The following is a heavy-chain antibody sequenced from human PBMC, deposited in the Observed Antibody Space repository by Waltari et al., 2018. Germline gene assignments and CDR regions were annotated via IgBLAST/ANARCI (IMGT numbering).Heavy chain of an antibody. CDR2: IYYSGFT. Sequence: QVQLRESGPGLVKPSETLSLTCVISGDSLSSNLFWGWIRQSPEKGLEWVGNIYYSGFTYYSPFLKSRVFISIDTPRRQFSLKLTSVTAADTAVYYCARVLTTGTVAFDIWGQGTLVTVSS. V-gene: IGHV4-38-2*01. CDR1: GDSLSSNLF. D-gene: IGHD1-7*01. CDR3: ARVLTTGTVAFDI. J-gene: IGHJ3*02.